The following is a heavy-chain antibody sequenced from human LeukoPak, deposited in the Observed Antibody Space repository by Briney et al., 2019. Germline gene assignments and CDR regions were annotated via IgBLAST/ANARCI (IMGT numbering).Heavy chain of an antibody. Sequence: ASVKVSCTASGYTFTSYAMNWVRQAPGQGLEWMGWINTNTGNPAYAQGFTGRFVFSLDISVSTTYLQISSLRAEDTAVYYCARVSGYSYGYDYYYMDVWGKGTTVTVSS. CDR3: ARVSGYSYGYDYYYMDV. CDR1: GYTFTSYA. CDR2: INTNTGNP. D-gene: IGHD5-18*01. V-gene: IGHV7-4-1*02. J-gene: IGHJ6*03.